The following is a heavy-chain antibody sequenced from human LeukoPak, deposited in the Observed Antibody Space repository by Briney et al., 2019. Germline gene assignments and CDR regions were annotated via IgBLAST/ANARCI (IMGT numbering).Heavy chain of an antibody. V-gene: IGHV4-59*02. CDR3: ARVNINNWHSCDY. J-gene: IGHJ4*02. CDR1: GGSVSGYY. D-gene: IGHD1-1*01. Sequence: PSETLSLTCVVSGGSVSGYYRGWIRQPPGRGLEWIGYVYYSGSTNYNPSFKSRITISVDTSRNQFSLQLSSVTAADTAVYYCARVNINNWHSCDYWGQGTLVTVSS. CDR2: VYYSGST.